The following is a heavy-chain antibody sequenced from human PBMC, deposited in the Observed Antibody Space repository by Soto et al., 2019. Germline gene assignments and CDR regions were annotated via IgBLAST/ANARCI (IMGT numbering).Heavy chain of an antibody. CDR3: PKDAREVPAAIGGEGIDF. CDR2: ISSSGQTT. D-gene: IGHD2-2*01. Sequence: EVQLSESGGGLVQRGGSLRLSCEASGFTYSDYAMSWVRQAPGKGLEWVSSISSSGQTTYYAESVKGRFIISRNNPKTTLYLQTHSLRADDTATYYCPKDAREVPAAIGGEGIDFWGQGTLVTASS. CDR1: GFTYSDYA. V-gene: IGHV3-23*01. J-gene: IGHJ4*02.